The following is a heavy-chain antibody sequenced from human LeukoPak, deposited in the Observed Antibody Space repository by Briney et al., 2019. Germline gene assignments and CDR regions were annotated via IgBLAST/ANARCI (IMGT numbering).Heavy chain of an antibody. Sequence: GGSLRLSCAASGFTFSSYWMNWVRQAPGKGLVWVSRINSDGSSTSYADSVKGRFTISRDNAKNTLYLQMNSLRAEDTAVYYCATNRGWGAFDIWGQGTMVTVSS. CDR3: ATNRGWGAFDI. V-gene: IGHV3-74*01. D-gene: IGHD5-12*01. J-gene: IGHJ3*02. CDR1: GFTFSSYW. CDR2: INSDGSST.